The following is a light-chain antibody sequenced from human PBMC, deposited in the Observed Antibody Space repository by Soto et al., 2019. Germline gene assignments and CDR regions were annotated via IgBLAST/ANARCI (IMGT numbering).Light chain of an antibody. CDR1: SSDVGGYNY. Sequence: QSALTQPASVSWSPGQSITISCTGTSSDVGGYNYVSWYQQHPGKAPKLMIYEVSNRPSGVSNRFSGSKSGNTASLTISGLQAEDEAGYYCSSYTSSSTLVFGGGTKLTVL. CDR2: EVS. J-gene: IGLJ2*01. CDR3: SSYTSSSTLV. V-gene: IGLV2-14*01.